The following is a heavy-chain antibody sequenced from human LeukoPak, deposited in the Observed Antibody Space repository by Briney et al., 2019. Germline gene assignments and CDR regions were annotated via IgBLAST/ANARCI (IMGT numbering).Heavy chain of an antibody. V-gene: IGHV1-46*01. J-gene: IGHJ4*02. CDR1: GYTFTSYY. CDR2: INPSGGST. Sequence: ASVKVSCKASGYTFTSYYMHWVRQAPGQGLEWMGIINPSGGSTSYAQKFQGRVTMTRDMSTSTAYMELRSLRSDDTAVYYCARDPLPETYYDILTGYYNQYYFDYWGQGTLVTVSS. CDR3: ARDPLPETYYDILTGYYNQYYFDY. D-gene: IGHD3-9*01.